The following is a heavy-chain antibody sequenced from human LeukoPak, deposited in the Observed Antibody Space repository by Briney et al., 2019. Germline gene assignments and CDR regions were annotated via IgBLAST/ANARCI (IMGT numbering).Heavy chain of an antibody. CDR2: IYPGDSDT. Sequence: GESLKISCEGLGYSFTSYWSGWVRQMPGKGLEWMGIIYPGDSDTRYSPSFQGQVTISADKSISTAYLQWSSLKASDTAMYYCASPQGYPGAFDIWGQGTMVTASS. CDR3: ASPQGYPGAFDI. CDR1: GYSFTSYW. J-gene: IGHJ3*02. V-gene: IGHV5-51*01. D-gene: IGHD1-1*01.